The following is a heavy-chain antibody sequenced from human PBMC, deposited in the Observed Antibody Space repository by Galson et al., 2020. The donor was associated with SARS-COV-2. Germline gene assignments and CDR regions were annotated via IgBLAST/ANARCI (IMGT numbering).Heavy chain of an antibody. D-gene: IGHD3-3*01. Sequence: ASVKVSCKASGYSFTNYGVSWVRQAPGQGLERMGWISAYNGNTNYAQKLQGRVTMTTDTSTNTAYMELRNLRSDDTAVYYCARCYTSTLEWLLSGWYYYYGMDIWGQGTTVTVSS. J-gene: IGHJ6*02. V-gene: IGHV1-18*01. CDR3: ARCYTSTLEWLLSGWYYYYGMDI. CDR2: ISAYNGNT. CDR1: GYSFTNYG.